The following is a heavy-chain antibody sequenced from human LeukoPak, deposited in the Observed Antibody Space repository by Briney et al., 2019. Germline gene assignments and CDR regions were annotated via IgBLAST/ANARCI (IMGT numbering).Heavy chain of an antibody. CDR3: AKDPTIFGVVIDYYFDH. Sequence: PGGSLRLSCAASGFTFSSYAMSWVRQAPGKGLEWVSAISGSGGSTYYADSVKGRFTISRDNSKNTLYLQMNSLRVDDTAVYYCAKDPTIFGVVIDYYFDHWGQGTLVTVSS. J-gene: IGHJ4*02. D-gene: IGHD3-3*01. CDR2: ISGSGGST. V-gene: IGHV3-23*01. CDR1: GFTFSSYA.